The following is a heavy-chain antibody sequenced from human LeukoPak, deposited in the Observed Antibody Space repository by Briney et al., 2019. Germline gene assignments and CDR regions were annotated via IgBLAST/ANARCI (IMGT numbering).Heavy chain of an antibody. CDR1: GGSFSGYY. Sequence: SETLSLTCAVYGGSFSGYYWSWIRQPPGKGLEWIGEINHSGSTNYNLSLKSRVTISVDTSKNQFSLKLSSVTAADTAVYYCARHRRAYYYMDVWGKGTTVTISS. CDR3: ARHRRAYYYMDV. CDR2: INHSGST. J-gene: IGHJ6*03. V-gene: IGHV4-34*01.